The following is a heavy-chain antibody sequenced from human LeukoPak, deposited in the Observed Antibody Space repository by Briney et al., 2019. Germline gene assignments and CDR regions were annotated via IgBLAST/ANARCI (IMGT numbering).Heavy chain of an antibody. D-gene: IGHD3-10*01. CDR3: ARDEKSGESSEIDY. V-gene: IGHV3-74*03. CDR1: GFTFSNYW. J-gene: IGHJ4*02. CDR2: INRDGSTT. Sequence: GGSLRLSCAASGFTFSNYWVHWVRQAPGKGLVWVSRINRDGSTTKYADSVKGRFTVSRDNAKNTLNLQMNSLRAEDTAVYYCARDEKSGESSEIDYWGQGTLVTVSS.